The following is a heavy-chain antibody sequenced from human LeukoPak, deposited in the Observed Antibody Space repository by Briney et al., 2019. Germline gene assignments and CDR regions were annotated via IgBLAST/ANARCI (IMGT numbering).Heavy chain of an antibody. Sequence: ASVKVSCRASGYTFTSYDINWVRQATGQGLEWMGWMNPNSGNTGYAQKFQGRVTMTRNTSISTAYMELSSLRSEDTAVYYCARGGYSSTREYYYYGMDVWGQGTTVTVSS. CDR2: MNPNSGNT. J-gene: IGHJ6*02. D-gene: IGHD6-13*01. CDR3: ARGGYSSTREYYYYGMDV. V-gene: IGHV1-8*01. CDR1: GYTFTSYD.